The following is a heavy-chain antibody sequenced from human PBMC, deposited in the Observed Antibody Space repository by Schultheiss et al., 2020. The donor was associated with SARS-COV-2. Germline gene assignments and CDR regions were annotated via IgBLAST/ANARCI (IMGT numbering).Heavy chain of an antibody. CDR2: IYDSGTT. J-gene: IGHJ6*03. V-gene: IGHV4-59*01. CDR3: ARMPLYYYYYYMDV. Sequence: SCSVSGGSISSYYWNWIRQPPGKGLEWVGYIYDSGTTNYNPSLKSRVTISVDTSKNQFSLKVRSVTAADTAVYYCARMPLYYYYYYMDVWGKGTTVTVSS. D-gene: IGHD2-2*01. CDR1: GGSISSYY.